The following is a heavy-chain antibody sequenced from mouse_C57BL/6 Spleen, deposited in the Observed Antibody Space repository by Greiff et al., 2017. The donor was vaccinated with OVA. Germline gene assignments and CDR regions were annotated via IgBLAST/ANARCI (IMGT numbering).Heavy chain of an antibody. D-gene: IGHD2-4*01. CDR3: VWRGYDYDFTWFAY. Sequence: EVKVVESGGGLVKPGGSLKLSCAASGFTFSDYGMHWVRQAPEKGLEWVAYISSGSSTIYYADTVKGRFTISRDNAKNTLLLQMTSLRSEDTAMYYCVWRGYDYDFTWFAYWGQGTLVTVSA. CDR1: GFTFSDYG. J-gene: IGHJ3*01. CDR2: ISSGSSTI. V-gene: IGHV5-17*01.